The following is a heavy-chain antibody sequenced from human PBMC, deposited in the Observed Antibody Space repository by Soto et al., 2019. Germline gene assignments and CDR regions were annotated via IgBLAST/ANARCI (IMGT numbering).Heavy chain of an antibody. D-gene: IGHD2-8*01. Sequence: GGSLRLSCAASGFTFSSYAMSWVRQAPGKGLEWVSAISGSGGSTYYADSVKGRFTISRDNSKNTLYLQMNSLRAEDTDVYYCAKDILPVLMVDAIPDERDYYYGMDVWGQGTTVTVSS. CDR2: ISGSGGST. CDR3: AKDILPVLMVDAIPDERDYYYGMDV. V-gene: IGHV3-23*01. CDR1: GFTFSSYA. J-gene: IGHJ6*02.